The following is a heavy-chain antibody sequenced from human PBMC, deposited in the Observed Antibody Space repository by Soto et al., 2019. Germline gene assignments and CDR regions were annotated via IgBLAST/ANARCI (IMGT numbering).Heavy chain of an antibody. Sequence: PSQTLSLTCAISGDSVSSNSAAWNWIRQSPSRGLEWLGRTYYRSKWYNDYAVSVKSRITINPDTSKNQFSLQLNSVTPEDTAVYYCARDRREAVAGPGGVNYYGMDVWGQGTTVTVSS. CDR1: GDSVSSNSAA. V-gene: IGHV6-1*01. CDR2: TYYRSKWYN. D-gene: IGHD6-19*01. CDR3: ARDRREAVAGPGGVNYYGMDV. J-gene: IGHJ6*02.